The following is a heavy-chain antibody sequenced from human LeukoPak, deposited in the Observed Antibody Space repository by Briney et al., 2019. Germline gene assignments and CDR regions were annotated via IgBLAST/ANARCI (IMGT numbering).Heavy chain of an antibody. Sequence: SVKVYCKASGGTFSSYAISWVRQPPGQGHEGVGGIIPIFGTANYAQKFQGRVTITADESTSTAYMELSSLRSEDTAVYYCARRKIAVAGTGTNWFDPWGQGTLVTVSS. CDR3: ARRKIAVAGTGTNWFDP. CDR1: GGTFSSYA. CDR2: IIPIFGTA. V-gene: IGHV1-69*13. J-gene: IGHJ5*02. D-gene: IGHD6-19*01.